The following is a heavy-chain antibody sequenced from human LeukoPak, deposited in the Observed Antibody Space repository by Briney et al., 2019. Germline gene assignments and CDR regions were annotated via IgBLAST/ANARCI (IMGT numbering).Heavy chain of an antibody. CDR3: ARGENDYGDYNNWFDP. V-gene: IGHV1-2*02. CDR2: INPNSGGT. Sequence: ASVKVSCKASGYTFTGYYMHWVRQAPGQGLEWMGWINPNSGGTNYAQKFQGRVTMTRDTSISTAYMELSRLRSDDTAVYYCARGENDYGDYNNWFDPWGQGTLVTVSS. J-gene: IGHJ5*02. CDR1: GYTFTGYY. D-gene: IGHD4-17*01.